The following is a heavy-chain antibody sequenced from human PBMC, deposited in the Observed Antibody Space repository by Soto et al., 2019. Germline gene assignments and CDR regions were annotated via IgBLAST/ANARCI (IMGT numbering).Heavy chain of an antibody. J-gene: IGHJ3*02. Sequence: GGSLRLSCAASGFTFSDHYMDWVRQAPGKWLEWVGRTRNKANSYTTEYAASVKGRFTISRDDSKNSLYLQMNSLKTEDTAVYYCAREVFGGVIVIPNAFDIWGQGTMVTVSS. D-gene: IGHD3-16*02. CDR3: AREVFGGVIVIPNAFDI. V-gene: IGHV3-72*01. CDR1: GFTFSDHY. CDR2: TRNKANSYTT.